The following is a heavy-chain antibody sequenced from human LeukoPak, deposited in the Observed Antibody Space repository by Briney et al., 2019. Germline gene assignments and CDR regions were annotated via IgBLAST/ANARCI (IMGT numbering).Heavy chain of an antibody. Sequence: GGSLRLSCAASGFTFSSYEMNWVRQAPGNGLKWVSYISTSGSTIYYANSVKGQFTISRDNGKNSLYMQMNSLRAEDTAVYYCARTAKKYYDSSGFADYFDYWGQGTLVTVSS. J-gene: IGHJ4*02. CDR2: ISTSGSTI. V-gene: IGHV3-48*03. CDR3: ARTAKKYYDSSGFADYFDY. D-gene: IGHD3-22*01. CDR1: GFTFSSYE.